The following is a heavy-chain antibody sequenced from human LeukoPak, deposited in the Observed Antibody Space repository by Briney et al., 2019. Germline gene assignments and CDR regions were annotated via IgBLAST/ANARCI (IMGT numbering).Heavy chain of an antibody. D-gene: IGHD6-19*01. CDR1: GYSITSAYY. CDR3: ARVASGWYSAFDI. Sequence: SETLSLTCTVSGYSITSAYYWGWIRQPPGRGLEWIGSFFLKGSTYYNPSLKSRVTISVDTSKNQFSLTLSSVTAADTAVYYCARVASGWYSAFDIWGQGTMVTVSS. J-gene: IGHJ3*02. V-gene: IGHV4-38-2*02. CDR2: FFLKGST.